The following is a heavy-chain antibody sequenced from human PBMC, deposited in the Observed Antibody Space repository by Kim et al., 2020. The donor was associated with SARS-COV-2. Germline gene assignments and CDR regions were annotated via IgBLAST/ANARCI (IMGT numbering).Heavy chain of an antibody. V-gene: IGHV3-53*01. CDR2: IYSGGST. Sequence: GGSLRLSCAASGFTVSSNYMSWVRQAPGKGLEWVSVIYSGGSTYYADSVKGRFTISRDNSKNTLYLQMNSLRAEDTAVYYCARSSVWEGGMDVWGQGTTVTVSS. CDR3: ARSSVWEGGMDV. CDR1: GFTVSSNY. J-gene: IGHJ6*02. D-gene: IGHD1-26*01.